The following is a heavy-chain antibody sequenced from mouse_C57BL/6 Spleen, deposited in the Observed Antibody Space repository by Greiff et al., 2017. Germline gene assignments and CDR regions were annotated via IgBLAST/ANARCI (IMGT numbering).Heavy chain of an antibody. CDR1: GYTFTSYS. D-gene: IGHD3-3*01. CDR2: INPSSGYT. CDR3: AKGLGAY. Sequence: QVQLKQSGAELVRPGASVKMSCKASGYTFTSYSMHWVKQRPGQGLEWIGYINPSSGYTKYNQKFKDKATLTADKSSSTAYMQLSSLTSEDSAVYYCAKGLGAYWGQGTLVTVSA. J-gene: IGHJ3*01. V-gene: IGHV1-4*01.